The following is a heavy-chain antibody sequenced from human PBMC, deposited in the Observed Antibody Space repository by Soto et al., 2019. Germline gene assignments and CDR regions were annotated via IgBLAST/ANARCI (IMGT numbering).Heavy chain of an antibody. D-gene: IGHD3-3*01. V-gene: IGHV3-30-3*01. CDR1: GFTFSSYA. CDR3: AREVHVRFLEWLFAAQYYYYGMDV. J-gene: IGHJ6*02. Sequence: GGSLRLSCAASGFTFSSYAMHWVRQAPGKGLEWVAVISYDGSNKYYADSVKGRFTISRDNSKNTLYLQMNSLRAEDTAVYYCAREVHVRFLEWLFAAQYYYYGMDVWGQGTTVTVSS. CDR2: ISYDGSNK.